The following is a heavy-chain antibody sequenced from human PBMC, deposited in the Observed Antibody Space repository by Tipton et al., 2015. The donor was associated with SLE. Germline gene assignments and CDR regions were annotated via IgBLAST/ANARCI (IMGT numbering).Heavy chain of an antibody. J-gene: IGHJ5*02. CDR3: ARDPSLGYCSGGGCYSYNWFDP. D-gene: IGHD2-15*01. V-gene: IGHV1-69*04. Sequence: QSGAEVKKPGSSVKVSCKASGGTFSSYAISWVRQAPGQGLEWMGGIIPILGIANYAQKFQGRVTITADKSTSTAYMELSGLRSEDTAVYYCARDPSLGYCSGGGCYSYNWFDPWGQGTLVTVSS. CDR1: GGTFSSYA. CDR2: IIPILGIA.